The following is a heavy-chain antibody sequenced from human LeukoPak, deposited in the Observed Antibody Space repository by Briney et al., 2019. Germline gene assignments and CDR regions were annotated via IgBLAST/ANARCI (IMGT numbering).Heavy chain of an antibody. J-gene: IGHJ4*02. D-gene: IGHD2-2*03. Sequence: GGSLRLSCTASGFTFADYAMSWFRQAPGKGLEWVGFIRSRGYGGTLEYAASVKGRFTSERDDYTGFAHLQMQSLKIKATAVYYCTRDREVGYPNSWRGCLYNFDYWGQGTLVTVSS. CDR2: IRSRGYGGTL. CDR1: GFTFADYA. CDR3: TRDREVGYPNSWRGCLYNFDY. V-gene: IGHV3-49*03.